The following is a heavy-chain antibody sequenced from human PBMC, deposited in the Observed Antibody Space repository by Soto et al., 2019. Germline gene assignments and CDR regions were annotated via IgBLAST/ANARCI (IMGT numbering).Heavy chain of an antibody. CDR3: ARHSSSSNFNWFDP. J-gene: IGHJ5*02. Sequence: APVKVSCKASGYTFTSYGISWVRQAPGQGLELMGWISAYNGNTNYAQKLQGRVTMTTDTSTSTAYMELRSLRSDDTAVYYCARHSSSSNFNWFDPWGQGTLVTVSS. CDR2: ISAYNGNT. CDR1: GYTFTSYG. D-gene: IGHD6-13*01. V-gene: IGHV1-18*01.